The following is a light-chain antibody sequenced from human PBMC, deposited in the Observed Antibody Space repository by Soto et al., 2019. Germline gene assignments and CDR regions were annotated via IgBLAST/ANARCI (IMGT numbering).Light chain of an antibody. Sequence: DIQMTQSPSTLSASVGDRVTITCRASQTISTLLAWYQQRPGKAPNLLIYKAASLESEVPSRFSGSGSGTEFTLTISSLQRDDFATYFCQQYSTYPWTFRQGTKVEVK. CDR1: QTISTL. J-gene: IGKJ1*01. CDR2: KAA. V-gene: IGKV1-5*03. CDR3: QQYSTYPWT.